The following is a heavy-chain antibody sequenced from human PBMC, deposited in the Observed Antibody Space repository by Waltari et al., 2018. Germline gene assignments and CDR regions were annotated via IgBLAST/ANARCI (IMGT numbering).Heavy chain of an antibody. J-gene: IGHJ4*02. CDR2: IIPIFGTA. CDR1: GGTFSSYA. Sequence: QVQLVQSGAAVKKPGSSVKVSCKTSGGTFSSYAISWVRRAPGQGLEWMGGIIPIFGTANYAQKFQGRVTITADESTSTAYMELSSLRSEDTAVYYCARPATYYDSSGKFDYWGQGTLVTVSS. D-gene: IGHD3-22*01. CDR3: ARPATYYDSSGKFDY. V-gene: IGHV1-69*01.